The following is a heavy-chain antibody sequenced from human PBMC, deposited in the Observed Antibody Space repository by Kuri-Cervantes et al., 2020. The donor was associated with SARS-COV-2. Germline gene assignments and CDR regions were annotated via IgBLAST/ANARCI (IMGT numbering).Heavy chain of an antibody. Sequence: GGSLRLSCAASGFTLSSYGMHWVRQAPGKGLEWVAFIRYDGSNKYYADSVKGRFTISRDNSKNTLYLQMNSLGVEDTAVYYCANSFYDTSSVPRLDYWGQGTLVTVSS. CDR3: ANSFYDTSSVPRLDY. V-gene: IGHV3-30*02. CDR1: GFTLSSYG. CDR2: IRYDGSNK. D-gene: IGHD2/OR15-2a*01. J-gene: IGHJ4*02.